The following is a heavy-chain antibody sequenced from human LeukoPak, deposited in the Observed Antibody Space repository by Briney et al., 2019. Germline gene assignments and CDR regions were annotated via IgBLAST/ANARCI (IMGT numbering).Heavy chain of an antibody. CDR2: IRSKAYGGTT. CDR1: GFTFGDYA. V-gene: IGHV3-49*04. Sequence: GGSLRLSCTASGFTFGDYAMSWVRQAPGKGLEWVGFIRSKAYGGTTEYAASVKGRFTISRDDSKSIAYLQMNSLKTEDTAVYYCTREGGEPDYYYYYMDVWGKGTTVTISS. J-gene: IGHJ6*03. CDR3: TREGGEPDYYYYYMDV. D-gene: IGHD1-26*01.